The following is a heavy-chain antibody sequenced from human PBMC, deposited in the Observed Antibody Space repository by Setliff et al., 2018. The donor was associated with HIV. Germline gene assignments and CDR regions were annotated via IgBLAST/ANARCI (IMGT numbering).Heavy chain of an antibody. CDR2: IYYSGST. CDR3: ARAGSYGWDY. J-gene: IGHJ4*02. V-gene: IGHV4-39*07. Sequence: SETLSLTCTVSGGSISSSSYYWGWIRQPPGKGLEWIGSIYYSGSTNYNPSLKSRLTISVDTSKNQVSLKLSSVTAADTAVYYCARAGSYGWDYWGQGTLVTVS. CDR1: GGSISSSSYY. D-gene: IGHD5-18*01.